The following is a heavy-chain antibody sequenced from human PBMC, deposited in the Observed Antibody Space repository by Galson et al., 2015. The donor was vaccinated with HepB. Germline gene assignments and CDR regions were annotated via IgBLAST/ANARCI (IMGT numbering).Heavy chain of an antibody. V-gene: IGHV1-3*01. CDR3: ARDGWELPLRNDAFDI. CDR1: GYVFTNFY. CDR2: INAGNGNT. Sequence: SVKVSCKASGYVFTNFYIHWVRQAPGQRLEWMGWINAGNGNTKYSQKFQGRVTITRDTSATKASMELNSLRSEDTAVYYCARDGWELPLRNDAFDIWGQGTMVTVSS. D-gene: IGHD1-26*01. J-gene: IGHJ3*02.